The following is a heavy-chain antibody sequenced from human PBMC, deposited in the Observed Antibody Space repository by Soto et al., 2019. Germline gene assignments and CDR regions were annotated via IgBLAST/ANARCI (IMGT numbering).Heavy chain of an antibody. CDR3: ASGGGWLFDS. J-gene: IGHJ4*02. CDR1: GFTFSSYD. CDR2: IGTAGDT. D-gene: IGHD6-19*01. V-gene: IGHV3-13*04. Sequence: PGGSLRLSCAASGFTFSSYDMHWVRQATGKGLEWVSAIGTAGDTYYPGSVKGRFTISRDNAKNSMYLQMNSLKGEDTAVYYCASGGGWLFDSCGQGTLVTVSS.